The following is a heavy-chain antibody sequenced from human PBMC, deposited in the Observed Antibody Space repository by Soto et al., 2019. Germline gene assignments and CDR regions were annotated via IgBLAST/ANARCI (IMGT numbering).Heavy chain of an antibody. J-gene: IGHJ4*02. CDR3: AKELKPYNSGWYFTLS. CDR1: GGSISSHY. Sequence: SETLSLTCTVSGGSISSHYWSWIRQPAGKGLEWIGRIYLSGNTKINPSLKNRVTMSVDASKNQFSLNLKSVTAADTAVYYCAKELKPYNSGWYFTLSGGQGTLVTVSS. V-gene: IGHV4-4*07. CDR2: IYLSGNT. D-gene: IGHD6-19*01.